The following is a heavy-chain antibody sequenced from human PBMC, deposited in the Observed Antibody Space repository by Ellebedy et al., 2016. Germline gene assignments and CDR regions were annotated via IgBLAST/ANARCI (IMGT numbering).Heavy chain of an antibody. D-gene: IGHD5-18*01. CDR1: GFTFSSYT. CDR3: ARDLVDTAMVTYY. J-gene: IGHJ4*02. Sequence: GESLKISCSASGFTFSSYTMHWVRQAPGKGLEWVAVISYDGSSKYYADSVKGRFTISRDNSKNTLYLQMNSLRAEDTAVYYCARDLVDTAMVTYYWGQGTLVTVSS. CDR2: ISYDGSSK. V-gene: IGHV3-30*04.